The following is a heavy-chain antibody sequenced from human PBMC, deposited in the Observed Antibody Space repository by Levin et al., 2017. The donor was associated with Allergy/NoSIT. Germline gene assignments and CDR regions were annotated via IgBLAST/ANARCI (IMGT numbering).Heavy chain of an antibody. CDR3: ARDSPSLGYGDYPVYYYYYGMDV. Sequence: GASVKVSCKASGYTFTSYGISWVRQAPGQGLEWMGWISAYNGNTNYAQKLQGRVTMTTDTSTSTAYMELRSLRSDDTAVYYCARDSPSLGYGDYPVYYYYYGMDVWGQGTTVTVSS. D-gene: IGHD4-17*01. CDR2: ISAYNGNT. J-gene: IGHJ6*02. CDR1: GYTFTSYG. V-gene: IGHV1-18*01.